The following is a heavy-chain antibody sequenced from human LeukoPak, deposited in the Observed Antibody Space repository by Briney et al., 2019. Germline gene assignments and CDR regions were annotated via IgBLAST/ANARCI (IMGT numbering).Heavy chain of an antibody. J-gene: IGHJ3*02. CDR1: GYTFTSYD. Sequence: PSVKVSCKASGYTFTSYDINWVRQAPGQGLEWMGWMNPNTGETGYAQKFQGRVTMTRSTSISTAYMDLSSLRSEDTALYFCTTGVGYGKSAPYFDTWGQGTMVTVSS. D-gene: IGHD4-17*01. CDR2: MNPNTGET. CDR3: TTGVGYGKSAPYFDT. V-gene: IGHV1-8*01.